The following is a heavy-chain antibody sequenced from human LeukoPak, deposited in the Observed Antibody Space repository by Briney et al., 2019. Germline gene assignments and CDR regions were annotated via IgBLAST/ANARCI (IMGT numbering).Heavy chain of an antibody. Sequence: PGGSLRLSCAASGFTFSGSAMHWVRQASGKGLEWVGRIRSKANSYATAYAASVKGRFTISRDDSKNTLYLQMNSLKTEDTAVYYCTTGLRAADTNWGLGTLVTVSS. D-gene: IGHD6-13*01. J-gene: IGHJ4*02. V-gene: IGHV3-73*01. CDR1: GFTFSGSA. CDR3: TTGLRAADTN. CDR2: IRSKANSYAT.